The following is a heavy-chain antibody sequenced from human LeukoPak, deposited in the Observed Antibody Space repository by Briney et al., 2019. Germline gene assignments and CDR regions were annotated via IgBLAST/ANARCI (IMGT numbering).Heavy chain of an antibody. J-gene: IGHJ4*02. CDR3: AREVEYSISSLYFDY. V-gene: IGHV3-30*03. CDR2: FSYDGTSK. Sequence: GGSLRLSCAASGFTFRDYPMHWVRQAPGKGLQWVAVFSYDGTSKYGDSVKGRFTISRENSKNTIHLQMNGLRPDDTAIYYCAREVEYSISSLYFDYWGQGALVTASS. CDR1: GFTFRDYP. D-gene: IGHD5-18*01.